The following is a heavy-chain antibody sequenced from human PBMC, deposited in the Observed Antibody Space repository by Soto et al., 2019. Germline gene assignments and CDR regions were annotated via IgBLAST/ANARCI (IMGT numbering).Heavy chain of an antibody. Sequence: PGGSLRLSCAASGFTFSSYAMSWVRQAPGKGLEWVSSISGSGGSTYYAYSVKVRFTISIDNSKNTLYLQMNSLRAEDTAVYYCAKDGRYDLWXDWGQGTLVTVXS. D-gene: IGHD3-3*01. J-gene: IGHJ4*02. CDR3: AKDGRYDLWXD. CDR2: ISGSGGST. CDR1: GFTFSSYA. V-gene: IGHV3-23*01.